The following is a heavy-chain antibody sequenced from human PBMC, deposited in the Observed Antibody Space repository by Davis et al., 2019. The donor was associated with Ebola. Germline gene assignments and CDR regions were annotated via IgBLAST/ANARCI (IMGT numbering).Heavy chain of an antibody. CDR3: ARPTQNYDILTGYYYGMDV. D-gene: IGHD3-9*01. Sequence: GESLKISCTDSVITFSSYAMTWVRQAPGKGLEWVSAISGSGGSTYYADSVKGRFTISRDNSKNTLYLQMNSLRAEDTAVYYCARPTQNYDILTGYYYGMDVWGKGTTVTVSS. V-gene: IGHV3-23*01. J-gene: IGHJ6*04. CDR2: ISGSGGST. CDR1: VITFSSYA.